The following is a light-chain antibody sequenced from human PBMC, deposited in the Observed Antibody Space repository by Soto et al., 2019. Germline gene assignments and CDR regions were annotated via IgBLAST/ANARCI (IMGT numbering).Light chain of an antibody. CDR2: EVS. Sequence: QSVLTQPASVSGSPGQSITISCTGTSSDVGGYNYVSWYQQHPGKAPKLMIYEVSTRPSGVSDCFSGSKSGYTASLTISGLQAEDEADYYCCSYTSGSTLLVFGGGTKLTVL. CDR1: SSDVGGYNY. V-gene: IGLV2-14*01. CDR3: CSYTSGSTLLV. J-gene: IGLJ2*01.